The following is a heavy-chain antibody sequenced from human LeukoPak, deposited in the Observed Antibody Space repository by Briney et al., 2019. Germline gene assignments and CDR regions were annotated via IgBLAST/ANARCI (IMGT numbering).Heavy chain of an antibody. V-gene: IGHV1-46*01. J-gene: IGHJ4*02. Sequence: ASVKVSCKASGYIFTSNYIHWVRQAPGQGLEWMGMIYPRDGSTSYAQRFQDRVTVTRDTSTSTVHMELSGLRSEDTAVFYCARDQEGFDYWGQGTQVTVSS. CDR3: ARDQEGFDY. CDR1: GYIFTSNY. CDR2: IYPRDGST.